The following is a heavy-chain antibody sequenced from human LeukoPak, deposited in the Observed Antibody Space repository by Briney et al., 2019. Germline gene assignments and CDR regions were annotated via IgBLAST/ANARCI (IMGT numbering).Heavy chain of an antibody. CDR3: SRGASGYDYHWFDP. Sequence: SETLSLACTVSGGSISSYYWSWIRQPPGKGLEWIGYIYYSGSTNYNPSLKSRVTISVDTSKNQFSLKLSSVTAADTAVYYCSRGASGYDYHWFDPWGQGTLVTVSS. CDR2: IYYSGST. D-gene: IGHD5-12*01. J-gene: IGHJ5*02. CDR1: GGSISSYY. V-gene: IGHV4-59*01.